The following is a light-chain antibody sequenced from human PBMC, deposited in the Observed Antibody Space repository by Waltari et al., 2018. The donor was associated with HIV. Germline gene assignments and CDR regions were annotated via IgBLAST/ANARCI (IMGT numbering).Light chain of an antibody. J-gene: IGKJ2*01. V-gene: IGKV3-15*01. CDR3: QQYDNWPYT. Sequence: EVVLTQSPAILPVSPGERVTLSCRASQSVNSQLAWYQQKVGQAPRLLIHGASSRASGIPARFSGSGSGTDFSLTISSLKSEDFAIYYCQQYDNWPYTFGQGTKLDIK. CDR1: QSVNSQ. CDR2: GAS.